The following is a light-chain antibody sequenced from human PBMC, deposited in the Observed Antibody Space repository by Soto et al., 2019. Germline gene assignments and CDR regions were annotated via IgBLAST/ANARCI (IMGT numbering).Light chain of an antibody. Sequence: DIVLTQSPGALSLSPGDSATLSCRASHTISSSYLAWYQQKPGQAPRLLMYGISRRATGIPDRFSGSGSGTDLTLTISSLEPEDSAVYYCQKRHMWPITCGQGTRLEIK. CDR2: GIS. J-gene: IGKJ5*01. CDR3: QKRHMWPIT. CDR1: HTISSSY. V-gene: IGKV3D-20*02.